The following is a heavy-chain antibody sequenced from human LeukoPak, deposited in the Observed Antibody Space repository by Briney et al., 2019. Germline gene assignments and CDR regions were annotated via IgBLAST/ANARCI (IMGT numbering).Heavy chain of an antibody. CDR1: GFTFDDYA. Sequence: PGGSLRLSCAVSGFTFDDYAMHWVRQAPGKGLEWVSGISWNSGDIGYADSVKGRFTISRDNAKNSLYLQMNSLRAEDMALYYCAKDHLPDGGGFDYWGQGTLVTVSS. D-gene: IGHD3-16*01. V-gene: IGHV3-9*03. CDR3: AKDHLPDGGGFDY. J-gene: IGHJ4*02. CDR2: ISWNSGDI.